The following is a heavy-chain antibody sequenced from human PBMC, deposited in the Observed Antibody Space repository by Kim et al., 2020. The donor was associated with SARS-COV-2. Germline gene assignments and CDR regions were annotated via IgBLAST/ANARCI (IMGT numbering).Heavy chain of an antibody. CDR3: AREYRHYYGSGSPKPGGFDP. CDR2: IYYSGST. V-gene: IGHV4-31*03. D-gene: IGHD3-10*01. J-gene: IGHJ5*02. CDR1: GGSISSGGYY. Sequence: SETLSLTCTVSGGSISSGGYYWSWIRQHPGKGLEWIGYIYYSGSTYYNPSLKSRVTISVDTSKNQFSLKLSSVTAADTAVYYCAREYRHYYGSGSPKPGGFDPWGQGTLVTVSS.